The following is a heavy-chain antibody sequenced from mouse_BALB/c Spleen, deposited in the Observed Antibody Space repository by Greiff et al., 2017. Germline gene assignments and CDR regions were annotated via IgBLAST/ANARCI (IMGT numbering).Heavy chain of an antibody. D-gene: IGHD3-3*01. Sequence: LQQPGSELVRPGASVKLSCKASGYTFTSYWMHWVKQRPGQGLEWIGNIYPGSGSTNYDEKFKSKATLTVDTSSSTAYMQLSSLTSEDSAVYYCTRSRTNYFDYWGQGTTLTVSS. CDR2: IYPGSGST. CDR3: TRSRTNYFDY. V-gene: IGHV1S22*01. CDR1: GYTFTSYW. J-gene: IGHJ2*01.